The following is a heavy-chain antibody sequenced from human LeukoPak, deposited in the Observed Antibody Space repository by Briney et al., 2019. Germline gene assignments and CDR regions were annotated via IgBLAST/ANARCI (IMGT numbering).Heavy chain of an antibody. V-gene: IGHV4-34*01. CDR1: GGSFSGYY. J-gene: IGHJ4*02. D-gene: IGHD4-17*01. CDR3: TSGRTVTTCFDY. CDR2: INHSGST. Sequence: SETLCLTCAVSGGSFSGYYWSWIRQAPGKGLEWMGEINHSGSTNYNPSPKSRVTISVDTSKTQFSLKLSSVTAADTAVYYCTSGRTVTTCFDYWGQGNLVTVSS.